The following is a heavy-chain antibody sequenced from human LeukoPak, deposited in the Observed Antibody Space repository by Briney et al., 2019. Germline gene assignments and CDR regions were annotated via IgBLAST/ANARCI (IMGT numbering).Heavy chain of an antibody. CDR2: ISGSGGST. J-gene: IGHJ4*02. Sequence: PGGSLRLSCAASGFTFSSYGMSWVRQAPGKGLEWVSAISGSGGSTYYADSVKGRFTISGDNSKNTLYLQVNSLRAEDTALYYCAKYLAFYDILTGYLGGSDYWGQGTLVTVSS. V-gene: IGHV3-23*01. CDR3: AKYLAFYDILTGYLGGSDY. D-gene: IGHD3-9*01. CDR1: GFTFSSYG.